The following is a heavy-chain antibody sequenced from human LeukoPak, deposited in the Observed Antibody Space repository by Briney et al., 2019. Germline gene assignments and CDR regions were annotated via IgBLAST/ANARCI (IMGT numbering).Heavy chain of an antibody. V-gene: IGHV3-48*02. CDR1: GFIFSNYS. CDR2: ISSSGSTT. CDR3: ARYFAS. Sequence: GGSLRLSCAASGFIFSNYSMNWVRQAPGKGLEWVSYISSSGSTTSYADSVKGRFTISRDNAKNSLFLLMNSLRDEDTAVYFCARYFASWGQGTLVTDSS. J-gene: IGHJ4*02.